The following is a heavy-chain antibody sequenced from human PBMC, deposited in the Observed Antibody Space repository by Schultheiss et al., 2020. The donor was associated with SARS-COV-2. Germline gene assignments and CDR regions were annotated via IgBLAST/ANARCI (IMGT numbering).Heavy chain of an antibody. V-gene: IGHV1-69*13. CDR2: IIPIFGTA. D-gene: IGHD6-13*01. Sequence: SVKVSCKASGGTFSSYAISWVRQAPGQGLEWMGGIIPIFGTANYAQKFQGRVTITADESTSTAYMELSSLRSEDTAVYYCARIIAAAGTVWFDPWGQGTLVTVSS. CDR1: GGTFSSYA. CDR3: ARIIAAAGTVWFDP. J-gene: IGHJ5*02.